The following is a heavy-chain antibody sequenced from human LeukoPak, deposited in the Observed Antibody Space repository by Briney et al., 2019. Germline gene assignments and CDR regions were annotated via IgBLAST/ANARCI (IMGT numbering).Heavy chain of an antibody. CDR3: AGVRREIDYVWGSYRRSPFDY. D-gene: IGHD3-16*02. V-gene: IGHV1-46*01. CDR2: INPSGGST. Sequence: ASVKVSCKASGYTFTSYYMHWVRQAPGQGLEWMGIINPSGGSTSYAQKFQGRVTMTRDTSTSTVYMELSSLRSEDTAVYYCAGVRREIDYVWGSYRRSPFDYWGQGTLVTVSS. J-gene: IGHJ4*02. CDR1: GYTFTSYY.